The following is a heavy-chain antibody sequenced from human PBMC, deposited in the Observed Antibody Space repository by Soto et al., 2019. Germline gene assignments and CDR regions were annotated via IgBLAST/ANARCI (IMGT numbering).Heavy chain of an antibody. J-gene: IGHJ3*02. Sequence: SAKVSFKASSYTFTSYAMHWVRQAPGQRLEWMGWINAGNGNTKYSQNFQGRVTITRDTSASTAYMELSSLRSEDTAVYYCALRIAAPNAFDIWGQGTMVTVSS. CDR2: INAGNGNT. D-gene: IGHD6-13*01. V-gene: IGHV1-3*01. CDR3: ALRIAAPNAFDI. CDR1: SYTFTSYA.